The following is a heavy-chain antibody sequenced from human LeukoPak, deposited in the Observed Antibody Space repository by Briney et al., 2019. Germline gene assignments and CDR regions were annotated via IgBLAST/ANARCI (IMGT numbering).Heavy chain of an antibody. Sequence: GGSLRLSCSASGFTFSNYGMHWVRQAPGKGLESVSTINSNGGSTYYAESVKGRFTVSRDNSKNTLYLQMNSLRAEDTAVYYCAKGRYYDILTGPVRNWGQGTLVTVSS. D-gene: IGHD3-9*01. J-gene: IGHJ4*02. CDR3: AKGRYYDILTGPVRN. V-gene: IGHV3-64*04. CDR2: INSNGGST. CDR1: GFTFSNYG.